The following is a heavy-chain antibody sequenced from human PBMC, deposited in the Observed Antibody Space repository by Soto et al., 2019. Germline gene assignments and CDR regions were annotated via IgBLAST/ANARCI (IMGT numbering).Heavy chain of an antibody. CDR1: GYTFTSYG. V-gene: IGHV1-18*01. J-gene: IGHJ6*02. CDR2: ISAYNGNT. CDR3: ASNWYYDFWSGYSQYYYYYGVDV. D-gene: IGHD3-3*01. Sequence: ASVKVSCKASGYTFTSYGISWVRQAPGQGLEWMGWISAYNGNTNYAQKLQGRVTMTTDTSTSTAYMELRSLRSDDTAVYYCASNWYYDFWSGYSQYYYYYGVDVWGQGTTVTVSS.